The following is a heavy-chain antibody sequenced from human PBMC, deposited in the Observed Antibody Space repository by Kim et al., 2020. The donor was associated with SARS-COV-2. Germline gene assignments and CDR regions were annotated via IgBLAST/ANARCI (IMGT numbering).Heavy chain of an antibody. D-gene: IGHD4-17*01. CDR2: ISSSSSYI. J-gene: IGHJ5*02. Sequence: GGSLRLSCAASGFTFSSYSMNWVRQAPGKGLEWVSSISSSSSYIYYADSVKGRFTISRDNAKNSLYLQMNSLRAEDTAVYYCARGPVTTTIAKDNWFDPWGQGTLVTVSS. CDR1: GFTFSSYS. CDR3: ARGPVTTTIAKDNWFDP. V-gene: IGHV3-21*01.